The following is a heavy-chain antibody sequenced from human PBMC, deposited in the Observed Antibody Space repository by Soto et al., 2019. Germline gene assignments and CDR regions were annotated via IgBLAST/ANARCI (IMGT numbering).Heavy chain of an antibody. J-gene: IGHJ6*02. Sequence: ASVKVSCKASGYTFTVNYMHWVRQAPGQGLEWMGWISANSGNTNYAQKLQGRVTMTTDTSTSTAYMELRRLRSDDTAVYYCARAVGYYYGMDVWGQGTTVTV. CDR2: ISANSGNT. D-gene: IGHD6-19*01. V-gene: IGHV1-18*04. CDR1: GYTFTVNY. CDR3: ARAVGYYYGMDV.